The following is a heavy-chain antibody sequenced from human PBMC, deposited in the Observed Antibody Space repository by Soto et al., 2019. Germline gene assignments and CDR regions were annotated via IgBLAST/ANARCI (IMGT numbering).Heavy chain of an antibody. CDR3: ARGRIAARPYDY. J-gene: IGHJ4*02. CDR2: INHSGST. Sequence: SETLSLTCAVYGGSFSGYYWSWIRQPPGKGLEWIGEINHSGSTNYNPSLKSRVTISVDTSKNQFSLKLSSVTAADTAVYYCARGRIAARPYDYWGQGTLVTVSS. D-gene: IGHD6-6*01. V-gene: IGHV4-34*01. CDR1: GGSFSGYY.